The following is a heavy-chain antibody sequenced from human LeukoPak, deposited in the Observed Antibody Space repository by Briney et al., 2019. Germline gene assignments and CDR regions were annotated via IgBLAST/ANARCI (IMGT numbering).Heavy chain of an antibody. CDR1: GGSFSGYY. CDR3: ARGQPRTGVRRWFDP. D-gene: IGHD2-8*01. CDR2: INHSGST. J-gene: IGHJ5*02. Sequence: SETLSLTCAVYGGSFSGYYWSWIRQPPGKGLEWIGGINHSGSTNYNPSLKSRVTISVDTSKNQFSLKLSSVTAADTAVYYCARGQPRTGVRRWFDPWGQGTLVTVSS. V-gene: IGHV4-34*01.